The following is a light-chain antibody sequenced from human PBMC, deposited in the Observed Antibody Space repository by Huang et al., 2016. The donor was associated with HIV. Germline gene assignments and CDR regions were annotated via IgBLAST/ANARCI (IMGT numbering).Light chain of an antibody. Sequence: EIVLTQSPGTLSLSPGERATLSCRASQSVSSSYLVWYQQKLGQAPRLLIYGASSRATGIPDRFSGSGSGTDFTLTISRLEPEDFAVYYCQQYGSSPLTFGGGTKVEIK. CDR3: QQYGSSPLT. CDR2: GAS. J-gene: IGKJ4*01. V-gene: IGKV3-20*01. CDR1: QSVSSSY.